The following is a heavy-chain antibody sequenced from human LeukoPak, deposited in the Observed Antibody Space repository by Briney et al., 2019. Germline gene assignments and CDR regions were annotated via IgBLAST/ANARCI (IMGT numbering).Heavy chain of an antibody. D-gene: IGHD5-18*01. J-gene: IGHJ4*02. CDR1: GYTFTSYY. V-gene: IGHV1-46*01. Sequence: ASVKVSCKASGYTFTSYYMHWVRQAPGQGLEWMGIINPSGGSTSYAQKFQGRVTMTRDTSTSTAYMELSRLRSDDTAVYYCATLTAMVGYWGQGTLVTVSS. CDR2: INPSGGST. CDR3: ATLTAMVGY.